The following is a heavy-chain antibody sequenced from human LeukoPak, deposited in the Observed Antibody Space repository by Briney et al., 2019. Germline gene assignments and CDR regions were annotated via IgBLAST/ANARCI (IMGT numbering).Heavy chain of an antibody. V-gene: IGHV3-21*01. CDR3: ARGMMITFGGVIDYFDY. J-gene: IGHJ4*02. Sequence: GGSLRLSCAASGFTFSSYSMNWVRQAPGKGLEWVSSISSSSYIYYADSVKGRFTISRDNAKNSLYLQMNSLRAEDTAVYYCARGMMITFGGVIDYFDYWGQGTLVTVSS. CDR1: GFTFSSYS. CDR2: ISSSSYI. D-gene: IGHD3-16*02.